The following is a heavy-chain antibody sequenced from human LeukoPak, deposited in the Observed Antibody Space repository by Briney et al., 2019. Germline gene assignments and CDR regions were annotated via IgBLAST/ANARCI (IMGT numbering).Heavy chain of an antibody. CDR1: GGSISSGSYY. V-gene: IGHV4-61*02. CDR2: IYTSGST. Sequence: SETLSLTCTVSGGSISSGSYYWSWIRQPAGKGLEWIGRIYTSGSTNYNPSLKSRVTISVDTSKNQFSLKLSSVTAADTAVYYCARDSSEAYCGGDCSTTLDYWGQGTLVTVSS. D-gene: IGHD2-21*01. J-gene: IGHJ4*02. CDR3: ARDSSEAYCGGDCSTTLDY.